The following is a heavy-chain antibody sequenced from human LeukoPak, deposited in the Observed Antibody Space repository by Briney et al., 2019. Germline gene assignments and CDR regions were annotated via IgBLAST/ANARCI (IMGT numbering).Heavy chain of an antibody. D-gene: IGHD2-2*01. V-gene: IGHV3-23*01. CDR1: GFTFSSYA. Sequence: PGGSLRLSCAASGFTFSSYAMSWVRQAPGKGLEWGSAISGSGGSTYYADSVKVRFTISRDNSKNTLYLQMNSLRAEDTAVYYCAKGDQRVVPAAMVDYWGQGTLVTVSS. J-gene: IGHJ4*02. CDR2: ISGSGGST. CDR3: AKGDQRVVPAAMVDY.